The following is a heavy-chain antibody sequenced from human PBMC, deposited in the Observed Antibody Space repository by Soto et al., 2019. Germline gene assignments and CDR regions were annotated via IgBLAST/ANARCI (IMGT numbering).Heavy chain of an antibody. V-gene: IGHV5-10-1*04. Sequence: PGESLKISCKASGYRFASYRLNWVRQMPGKSLEWMGRIDPSDSHTTYAPSFEGQVTISVDKSINTAYLQWSSLKASDTAIYFCTRASDYWSGYFDSWGQGTLVTVSS. CDR1: GYRFASYR. D-gene: IGHD3-3*01. J-gene: IGHJ4*02. CDR3: TRASDYWSGYFDS. CDR2: IDPSDSHT.